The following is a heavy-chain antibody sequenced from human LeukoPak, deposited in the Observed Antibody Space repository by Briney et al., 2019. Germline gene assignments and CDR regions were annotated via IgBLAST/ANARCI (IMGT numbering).Heavy chain of an antibody. CDR1: GFTFNTYT. Sequence: GGSLRLSCAASGFTFNTYTMNWVRQAPGKGLEWVSSISSGTSYIYYADSVKGRFTISRDNAKNSLYLQMNSLRAEDTAFYYCARDDLLHRNWFDPWGQGTLVTVSS. V-gene: IGHV3-21*04. CDR2: ISSGTSYI. CDR3: ARDDLLHRNWFDP. D-gene: IGHD3-22*01. J-gene: IGHJ5*02.